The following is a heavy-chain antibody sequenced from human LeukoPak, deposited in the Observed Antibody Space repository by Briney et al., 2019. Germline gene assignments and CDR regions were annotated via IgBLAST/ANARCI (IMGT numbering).Heavy chain of an antibody. Sequence: QSGGSLRLSCAASGFTFSNYAMSWVRQAPGKGLEWVSSITNNAGSTYYADSVKGRFTISRDNSKNTLYLQMNSLRAEDTAVYYCAKDLTRGYSYGFDYWGQGTLVTVSS. D-gene: IGHD5-18*01. CDR3: AKDLTRGYSYGFDY. CDR1: GFTFSNYA. CDR2: ITNNAGST. J-gene: IGHJ4*02. V-gene: IGHV3-23*01.